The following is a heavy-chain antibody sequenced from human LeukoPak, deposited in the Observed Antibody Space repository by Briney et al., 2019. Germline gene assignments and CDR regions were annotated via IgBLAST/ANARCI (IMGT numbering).Heavy chain of an antibody. V-gene: IGHV3-30-3*01. CDR1: GFTFSNYA. J-gene: IGHJ4*02. CDR2: ISYDGSNK. D-gene: IGHD4-11*01. CDR3: AREPTVTTFDY. Sequence: GGSLRLSCAASGFTFSNYAMHWVRQAPGKGLEWVAVISYDGSNKYYADSVKGRFTISRDNSKNTLYLQMNSLRAEDTAVYYCAREPTVTTFDYWGQGTLVTVSS.